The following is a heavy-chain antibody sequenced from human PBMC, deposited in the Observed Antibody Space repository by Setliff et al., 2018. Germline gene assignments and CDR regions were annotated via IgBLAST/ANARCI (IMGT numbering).Heavy chain of an antibody. V-gene: IGHV4-59*08. CDR2: VYTSGST. J-gene: IGHJ6*03. CDR3: ARHKSNGSGSYPSLYMDV. D-gene: IGHD3-10*01. CDR1: ADSISSYF. Sequence: SETLSLTCNVSADSISSYFWSWIRQSPGKGLEWIGYVYTSGSTNYNPSLKSRVTISVDTSKNQFSLKLSSVTAADTAVYYCARHKSNGSGSYPSLYMDVWGKGIMVTVSS.